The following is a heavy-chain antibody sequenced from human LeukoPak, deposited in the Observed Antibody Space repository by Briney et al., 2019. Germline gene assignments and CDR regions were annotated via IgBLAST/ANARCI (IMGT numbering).Heavy chain of an antibody. V-gene: IGHV3-21*01. D-gene: IGHD3-10*01. Sequence: KAGGSLRLSCAASGFTFSSYSINWVRQAPGKGLEWVSSISSSSSYIYYADSVKGRFTISRDNAKNSLYLQMNSLRAEDTAVYYCARAGSHWHYVYWGQGTVVTVSS. CDR1: GFTFSSYS. CDR3: ARAGSHWHYVY. CDR2: ISSSSSYI. J-gene: IGHJ4*02.